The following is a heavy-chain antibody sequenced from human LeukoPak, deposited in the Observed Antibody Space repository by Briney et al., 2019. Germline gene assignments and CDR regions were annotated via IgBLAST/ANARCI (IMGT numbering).Heavy chain of an antibody. CDR3: AKFDRGYSGYDMAHYFDY. V-gene: IGHV3-23*01. CDR2: ISGSGGST. J-gene: IGHJ4*02. Sequence: GGSLRLSCAASGFTFSSYAMSWVRQAPGKGLEWVSAISGSGGSTYYADSVKGRFTISRDNSKNTLYLQMNSLRAEDTAVYYCAKFDRGYSGYDMAHYFDYWGQGTLVTVSS. D-gene: IGHD5-12*01. CDR1: GFTFSSYA.